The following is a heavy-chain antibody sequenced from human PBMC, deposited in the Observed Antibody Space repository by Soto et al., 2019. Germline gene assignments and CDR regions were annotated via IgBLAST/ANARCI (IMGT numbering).Heavy chain of an antibody. Sequence: EVHLVESGGGLVQPGGSLRLSCAASGFTVSTNYMSWVRQAPGKGLEWVSLIYSGGTTYYADSVKGRFTISRDNSKNTLWLHMNSLRAEDTAVYYCAKDYSGEYWGQGTLVTVSS. J-gene: IGHJ4*02. CDR3: AKDYSGEY. D-gene: IGHD2-21*01. V-gene: IGHV3-66*01. CDR2: IYSGGTT. CDR1: GFTVSTNY.